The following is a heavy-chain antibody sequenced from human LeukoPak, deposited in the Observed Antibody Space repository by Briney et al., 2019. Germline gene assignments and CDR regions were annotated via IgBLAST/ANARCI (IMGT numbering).Heavy chain of an antibody. V-gene: IGHV3-71*01. CDR3: ARPPSTLPAVIPDY. CDR1: GFTFSDYY. Sequence: GGSLRLSCAASGFTFSDYYMDWVRQAPGKGLEWVGFIRSKSYGGTTEYAASVKDRSTISRDDSKSVTYLQMNSLKTEDTAVYYCARPPSTLPAVIPDYWGQGTLVTVSS. J-gene: IGHJ4*02. CDR2: IRSKSYGGTT. D-gene: IGHD2-2*01.